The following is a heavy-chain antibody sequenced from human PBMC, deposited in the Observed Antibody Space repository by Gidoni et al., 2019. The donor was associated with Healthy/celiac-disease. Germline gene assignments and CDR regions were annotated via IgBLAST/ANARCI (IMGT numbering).Heavy chain of an antibody. CDR1: GGTFSSYA. CDR2: IIPIFGTA. Sequence: QVQLVQSGAEVKKPGSSVKVSCKASGGTFSSYAIRWVRQAPGQGLEWMGGIIPIFGTANYAQKFQGRVTITADESTSTAYMELSSLRSEDTAVYYCARKILYYYDSSGYSYGEFDPWGQGTLVTVSS. D-gene: IGHD3-22*01. CDR3: ARKILYYYDSSGYSYGEFDP. J-gene: IGHJ5*02. V-gene: IGHV1-69*01.